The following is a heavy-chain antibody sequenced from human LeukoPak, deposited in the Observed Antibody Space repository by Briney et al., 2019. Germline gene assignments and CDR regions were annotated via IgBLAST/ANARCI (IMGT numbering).Heavy chain of an antibody. V-gene: IGHV4-34*01. CDR3: ARGGISESRRYYSSSHFYFDY. CDR1: GVSLTDDY. D-gene: IGHD3-22*01. J-gene: IGHJ4*02. Sequence: SETLSLPYAVSGVSLTDDYWIWMRQPPGQGLEWMGDINHSGSSNYKPSLNSRVTLSLDRSNNHFYLNLSSVTATDSAVYYCARGGISESRRYYSSSHFYFDYWGQGALVTVSS. CDR2: INHSGSS.